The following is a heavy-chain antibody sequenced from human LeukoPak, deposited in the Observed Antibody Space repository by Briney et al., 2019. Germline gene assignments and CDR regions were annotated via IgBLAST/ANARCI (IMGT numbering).Heavy chain of an antibody. CDR2: IYYSGST. D-gene: IGHD6-19*01. CDR1: GGSISSGDYY. CDR3: ARSGGYSSPQNY. J-gene: IGHJ4*02. V-gene: IGHV4-30-4*02. Sequence: TSETLSLTCTVSGGSISSGDYYWSWIRQPPGKGLEWIGYIYYSGSTYYNPSLKSRVTISVDTSKSQFSLKLTSVTAADTAVYYCARSGGYSSPQNYWGQGTLVTVSS.